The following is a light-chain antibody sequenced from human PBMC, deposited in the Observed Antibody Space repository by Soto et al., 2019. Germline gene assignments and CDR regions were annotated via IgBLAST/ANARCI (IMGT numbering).Light chain of an antibody. CDR1: ESVSSAY. Sequence: EIVLTQSPGTLSLSPGERATLSCRASESVSSAYLAWYQHKPGQPPTLLIYAASSRVTGIPDRFSGSGSGTDFTLTISRLEPEDFVVYYCQQYGSSSMWTFGQGTKVEIK. CDR3: QQYGSSSMWT. CDR2: AAS. J-gene: IGKJ1*01. V-gene: IGKV3-20*01.